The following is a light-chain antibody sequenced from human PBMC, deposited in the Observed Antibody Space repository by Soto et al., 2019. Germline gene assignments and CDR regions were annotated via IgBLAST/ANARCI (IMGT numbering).Light chain of an antibody. CDR3: QQNYTTPWT. Sequence: DIQMTQSPSSLSASVGDRVTITCRASQSISTYLNWYQQKPGRAPRLLIYAAYTLHSGVPSRFSGSGSGPEFSLTINSLHPEDFENYYCQQNYTTPWTFGQGTKVEIK. J-gene: IGKJ1*01. V-gene: IGKV1-39*01. CDR1: QSISTY. CDR2: AAY.